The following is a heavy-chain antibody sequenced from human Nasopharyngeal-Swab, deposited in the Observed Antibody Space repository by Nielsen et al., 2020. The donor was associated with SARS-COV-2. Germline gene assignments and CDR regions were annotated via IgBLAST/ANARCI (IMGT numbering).Heavy chain of an antibody. V-gene: IGHV1-8*01. CDR1: GYTFTSYD. CDR2: MNPNSGNT. CDR3: ARVGDSSGYYYDDAFDI. D-gene: IGHD3-22*01. J-gene: IGHJ3*02. Sequence: ASVKVSCKASGYTFTSYDINWVRQATGQGLEWMGWMNPNSGNTGYAQKFQGRVTMTRNTSISTAYMELSSLRSEDTAVYYYARVGDSSGYYYDDAFDIWGQGTMVTVSS.